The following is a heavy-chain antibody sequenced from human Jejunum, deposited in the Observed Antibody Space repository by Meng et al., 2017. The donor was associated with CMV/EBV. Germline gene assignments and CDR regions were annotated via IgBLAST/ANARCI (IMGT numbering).Heavy chain of an antibody. CDR1: GFTFRSAW. Sequence: LRLSWAASGFTFRSAWMSWVRQAPGKGLGWVANINDDGTWSQYVDSVKGRFIISRDNAQNSLYLQMNSLRVDDTAMYFCEGGDGYWGRGTLVTVSS. CDR2: INDDGTWS. J-gene: IGHJ4*02. CDR3: EGGDGY. V-gene: IGHV3-7*04.